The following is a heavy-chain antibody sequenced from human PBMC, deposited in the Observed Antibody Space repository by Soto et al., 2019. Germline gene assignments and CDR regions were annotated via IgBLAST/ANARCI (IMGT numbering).Heavy chain of an antibody. CDR2: INPSGGST. V-gene: IGHV1-46*01. Sequence: GAPVKGSWKASGYSFTSCYMHWVRRAPGQGLEWMGIINPSGGSTSYAQKFQGRVTMTRDTSTSTVYMELSSLRSEDTAVYYCARDPPCSSTSCYKGYFDYWGQRTLVTVSS. J-gene: IGHJ4*02. CDR1: GYSFTSCY. CDR3: ARDPPCSSTSCYKGYFDY. D-gene: IGHD2-2*02.